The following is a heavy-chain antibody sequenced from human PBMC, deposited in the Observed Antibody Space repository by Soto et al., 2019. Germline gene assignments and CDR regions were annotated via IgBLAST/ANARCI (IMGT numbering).Heavy chain of an antibody. V-gene: IGHV4-61*01. CDR1: GGCVSSGSYY. CDR3: ATYHVDTAMVFDY. J-gene: IGHJ4*02. CDR2: IYYSGST. Sequence: SETLSLTCTVSGGCVSSGSYYWSWIRQPPGKGLEWIGYIYYSGSTNYNPSLKSRVTISVDTSKNQFSLKLSSVTAADTAVYYCATYHVDTAMVFDYWGQGTLDTVSS. D-gene: IGHD5-18*01.